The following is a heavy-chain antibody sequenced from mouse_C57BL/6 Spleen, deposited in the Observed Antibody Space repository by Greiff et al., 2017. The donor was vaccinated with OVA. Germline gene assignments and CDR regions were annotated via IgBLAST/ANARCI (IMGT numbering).Heavy chain of an antibody. V-gene: IGHV1-80*01. CDR3: ARSKVGLPTFDY. J-gene: IGHJ2*01. Sequence: QVQLKESGAELVKPGASVKISCKASGYAFSSYWMNWVKQRPGKGLEWIGQIYPGDGDTNYNGKFKGKATLTADKSSSTAYMQLSSLTSEDSAVYFCARSKVGLPTFDYWGQGTTLTVSS. CDR1: GYAFSSYW. CDR2: IYPGDGDT. D-gene: IGHD1-3*01.